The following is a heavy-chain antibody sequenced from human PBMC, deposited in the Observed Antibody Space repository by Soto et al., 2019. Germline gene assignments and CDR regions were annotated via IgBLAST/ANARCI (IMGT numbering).Heavy chain of an antibody. D-gene: IGHD1-7*01. Sequence: QGQLVESGGGVVQPGRSLRLYCAASGFTFSRYAMHWVRQAPGQGLEWVALISYDGSNKYYADSVKGRFTISRDNSKNTLYLQMNSLRPEDTAVYHCARDQGGTTLYYHGMDVWGQGTTVTVSS. CDR2: ISYDGSNK. CDR1: GFTFSRYA. V-gene: IGHV3-30-3*01. J-gene: IGHJ6*02. CDR3: ARDQGGTTLYYHGMDV.